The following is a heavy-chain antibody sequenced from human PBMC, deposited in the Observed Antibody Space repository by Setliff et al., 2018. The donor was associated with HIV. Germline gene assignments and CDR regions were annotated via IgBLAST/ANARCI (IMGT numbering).Heavy chain of an antibody. CDR2: VYYSGST. J-gene: IGHJ3*02. D-gene: IGHD2-2*01. Sequence: LSLTCTVSGGSISSSSYYWGWIRQPPGKGLEWIGSVYYSGSTYYNSSLKRRVTISVDTSKNQFSLKLSSVTAADTAVYYCARRRTRDAFDIWGQGTMVTVSS. V-gene: IGHV4-39*01. CDR1: GGSISSSSYY. CDR3: ARRRTRDAFDI.